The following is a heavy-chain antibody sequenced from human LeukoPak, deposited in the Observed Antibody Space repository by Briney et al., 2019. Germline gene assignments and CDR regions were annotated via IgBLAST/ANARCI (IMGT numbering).Heavy chain of an antibody. V-gene: IGHV4-4*07. CDR3: ARFGNYYDILTGPQPNYYYYMDV. CDR1: GGSISSYY. Sequence: SETLSLTCTVSGGSISSYYWSWIRQPAGKGLEWIGRIYTSGSTNYNPPLKSRVTISVDKSKNQFSLKLSSVTAADTAVYYCARFGNYYDILTGPQPNYYYYMDVWGKGTTVTVSS. D-gene: IGHD3-9*01. J-gene: IGHJ6*03. CDR2: IYTSGST.